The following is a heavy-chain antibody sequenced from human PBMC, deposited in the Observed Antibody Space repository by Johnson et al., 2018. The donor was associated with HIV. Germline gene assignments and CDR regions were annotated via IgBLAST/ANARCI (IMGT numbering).Heavy chain of an antibody. D-gene: IGHD3-22*01. CDR2: IKSKTDGGTT. J-gene: IGHJ3*02. Sequence: VQLVESGGGVVQPGRSLRLSCAASGFTFSNAWMSWVRQAPGKGLEWVGRIKSKTDGGTTDYAAPVKGRFTISRDDSKNTLYLQMSSLRAEDTAVYYCAREVNAFDIWGQGTVVTVSS. CDR3: AREVNAFDI. V-gene: IGHV3-15*05. CDR1: GFTFSNAW.